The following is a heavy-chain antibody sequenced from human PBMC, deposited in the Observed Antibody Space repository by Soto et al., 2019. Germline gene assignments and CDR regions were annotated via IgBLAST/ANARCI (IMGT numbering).Heavy chain of an antibody. D-gene: IGHD3-10*01. V-gene: IGHV3-48*03. J-gene: IGHJ6*02. CDR1: AFTFSSYE. Sequence: SGGSLRLSCAASAFTFSSYERNWVRQAPGKGLEWVSYMSSSGSNIYYGDAVGGRFTISRDKAENSLYRQMNSLRAQDTAVYYCARALGITMVRGVINYYGLDVWAQWITVTVTS. CDR3: ARALGITMVRGVINYYGLDV. CDR2: MSSSGSNI.